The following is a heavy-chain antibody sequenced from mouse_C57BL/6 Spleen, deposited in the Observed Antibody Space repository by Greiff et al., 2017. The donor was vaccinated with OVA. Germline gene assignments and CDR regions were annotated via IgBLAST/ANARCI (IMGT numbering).Heavy chain of an antibody. J-gene: IGHJ2*01. Sequence: EVQGVESGGDLVKPGGSLKLSCAASGFTFSSYGMSWVRQTPDKRLEWVATISSGGSYTYYPDSVKGRFTISRDNAKNTLYLQMSSLKSEDTAMYYCARHNYGSSDYYFDYWGQGTTLTVSS. CDR1: GFTFSSYG. D-gene: IGHD1-1*01. CDR2: ISSGGSYT. CDR3: ARHNYGSSDYYFDY. V-gene: IGHV5-6*01.